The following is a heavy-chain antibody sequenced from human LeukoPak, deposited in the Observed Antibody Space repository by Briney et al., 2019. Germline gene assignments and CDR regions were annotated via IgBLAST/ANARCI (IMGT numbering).Heavy chain of an antibody. D-gene: IGHD3-10*01. CDR2: ISNSSSYK. Sequence: PGGSLRLSCAASGFTFSSYSLNWVRQAPGKGLEWVSSISNSSSYKYYADSVKGRFTISRDNAKNSLYLQMNSLRAEYTAVYYCARAPYYGSGSEGWFDPWGQGTLVTVSS. CDR3: ARAPYYGSGSEGWFDP. V-gene: IGHV3-21*01. CDR1: GFTFSSYS. J-gene: IGHJ5*02.